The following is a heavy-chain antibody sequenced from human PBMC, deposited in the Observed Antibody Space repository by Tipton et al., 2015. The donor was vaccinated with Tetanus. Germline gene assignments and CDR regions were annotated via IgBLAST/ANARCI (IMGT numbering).Heavy chain of an antibody. CDR2: IHYSGNT. J-gene: IGHJ4*02. CDR1: YGSVSSGSYY. CDR3: ARGGLGEVGY. Sequence: TLSLTCTVSYGSVSSGSYYRSWIRQPPGKGLEWIGYIHYSGNTNYNPSLKSRVTISVDASKNQFSLKLSSLTAADTAVYYCARGGLGEVGYWGQGPLVTVSS. V-gene: IGHV4-61*01. D-gene: IGHD2-15*01.